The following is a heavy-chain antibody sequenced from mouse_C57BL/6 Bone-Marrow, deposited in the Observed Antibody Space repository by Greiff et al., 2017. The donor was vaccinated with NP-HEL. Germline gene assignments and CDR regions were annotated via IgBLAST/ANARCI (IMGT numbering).Heavy chain of an antibody. CDR2: IRSKSSNYAT. CDR3: VRARYYGSKNAMDY. V-gene: IGHV10-3*01. D-gene: IGHD1-1*01. J-gene: IGHJ4*01. CDR1: GFTFNTYA. Sequence: EVQLVESGGGLVQPKGSLKLSCAASGFTFNTYAMHWVRQAPGKGLEWVARIRSKSSNYATYYADSVKDRFTISRDDSQSILYLQMNNLKTEDTAMYYCVRARYYGSKNAMDYWGQGTSVTVSS.